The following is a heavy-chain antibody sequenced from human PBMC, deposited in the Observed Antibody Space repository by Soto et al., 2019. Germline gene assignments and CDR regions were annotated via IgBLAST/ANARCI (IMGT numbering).Heavy chain of an antibody. V-gene: IGHV1-2*04. CDR1: GYAFTGYF. J-gene: IGHJ4*02. CDR3: AREGDSSGWYGFDY. Sequence: ASVKVSCKASGYAFTGYFIHWVRNAPGQGLEWMGWINPNSGGTNYAQKFQGWVTMTRDTSISTAYMELSRPRSDDTAVYYCAREGDSSGWYGFDYWGQGTLVTVSS. D-gene: IGHD6-19*01. CDR2: INPNSGGT.